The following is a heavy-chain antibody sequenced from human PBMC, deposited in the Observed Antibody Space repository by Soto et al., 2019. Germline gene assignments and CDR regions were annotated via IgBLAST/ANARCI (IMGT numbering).Heavy chain of an antibody. J-gene: IGHJ4*02. CDR1: GFTFSSYA. CDR3: ARATFDY. CDR2: LSYDGSNK. V-gene: IGHV3-30-3*01. Sequence: QVQLVESGGGVVQPGRSLRLSCAASGFTFSSYAMHWVRQAPGKGLEWVAVLSYDGSNKYYADSVKGRFTISRDNSKNTLYLQMNSLRAEDTVVYYCARATFDYWGQGTLVTVSS.